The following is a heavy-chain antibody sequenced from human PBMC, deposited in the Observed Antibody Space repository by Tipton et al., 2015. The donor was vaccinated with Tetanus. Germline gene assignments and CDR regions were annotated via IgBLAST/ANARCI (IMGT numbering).Heavy chain of an antibody. CDR1: GFTFSTYW. CDR2: INGHGTNT. CDR3: ARDSPDILLVPAV. J-gene: IGHJ4*02. Sequence: SLRLSCAAPGFTFSTYWMHWVRQAPGKGLMWVSRINGHGTNTAYADSVKGRFTISRDNAKNTLYLQMTSLRAEDTAVYYCARDSPDILLVPAVWGQGTLVTVSS. V-gene: IGHV3-74*01. D-gene: IGHD2-2*01.